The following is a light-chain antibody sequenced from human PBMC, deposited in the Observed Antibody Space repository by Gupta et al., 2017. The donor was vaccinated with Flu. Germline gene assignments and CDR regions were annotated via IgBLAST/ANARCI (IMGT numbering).Light chain of an antibody. CDR2: WAS. Sequence: SLRERATINSKTCQSGLLSSNSNNHLAWYLQKPGQPPQLVIYWASTRASGVPDRFTGSGSGTDFTLSISSLQAEDVAVYYCLQAHNTPMTFGHGTRLDMK. CDR1: QSGLLSSNSNNH. J-gene: IGKJ5*01. V-gene: IGKV4-1*01. CDR3: LQAHNTPMT.